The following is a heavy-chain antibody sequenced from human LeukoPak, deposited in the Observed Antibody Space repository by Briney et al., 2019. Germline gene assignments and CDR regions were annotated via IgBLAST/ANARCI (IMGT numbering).Heavy chain of an antibody. Sequence: SETLSLTCTVSGGSISNKYWSWIRQPAGKGLEWIGRIYTSGSTDYNPSLKSRVTISVDTSKNQFSLKLSSVTAADTAVYYCARVGVPPGRYYYYYYMDVWGKGTTVTISS. D-gene: IGHD3-16*01. V-gene: IGHV4-4*07. CDR3: ARVGVPPGRYYYYYYMDV. CDR2: IYTSGST. J-gene: IGHJ6*03. CDR1: GGSISNKY.